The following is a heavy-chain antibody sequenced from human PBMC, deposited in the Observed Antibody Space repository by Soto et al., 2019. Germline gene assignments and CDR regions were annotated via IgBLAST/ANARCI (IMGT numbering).Heavy chain of an antibody. CDR2: VNPSSGAT. CDR3: AREDYTSGGLYIPNPNWFDP. J-gene: IGHJ5*02. D-gene: IGHD2-15*01. V-gene: IGHV1-2*02. CDR1: GYTFGTYF. Sequence: ASVKVSCKASGYTFGTYFMHWMRQAPGQGLEGMGWVNPSSGATKSAQQFQGRRTMTWDTSIRTAYMELSSLRSDATAVYYCAREDYTSGGLYIPNPNWFDPWGRGTLVTVSS.